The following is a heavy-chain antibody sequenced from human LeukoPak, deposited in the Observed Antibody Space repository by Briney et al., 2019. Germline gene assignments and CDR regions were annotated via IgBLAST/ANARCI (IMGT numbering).Heavy chain of an antibody. CDR2: ISSSGSTT. Sequence: PGGSLRLSCAASGFTFSSFDISWVRQAPGKGLEWVSYISSSGSTTYYADSVKGRFTISRDNAKNSLYLQMNSLRAEDTAVYYCASENDAFDIWGQGTMVTVSS. CDR3: ASENDAFDI. CDR1: GFTFSSFD. V-gene: IGHV3-48*03. J-gene: IGHJ3*02.